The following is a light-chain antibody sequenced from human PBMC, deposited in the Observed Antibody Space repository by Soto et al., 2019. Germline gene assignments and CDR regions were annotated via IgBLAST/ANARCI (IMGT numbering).Light chain of an antibody. Sequence: DIVMTQSPESLAVSLGERATINCKSSQSLLDTSNNKNSVAWYQQKPGQPPKLLIYWASARQSGVPDRFSGSGSGTDFILTSSNLQAEDVAVYYCHQYFSALYTFGQGTKLEI. J-gene: IGKJ2*01. CDR3: HQYFSALYT. CDR1: QSLLDTSNNKNS. V-gene: IGKV4-1*01. CDR2: WAS.